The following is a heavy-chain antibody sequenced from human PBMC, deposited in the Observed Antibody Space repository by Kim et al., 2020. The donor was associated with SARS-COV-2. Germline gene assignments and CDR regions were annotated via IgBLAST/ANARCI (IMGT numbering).Heavy chain of an antibody. J-gene: IGHJ2*01. Sequence: YYADSVKGRFTVSRDNPKNTLFLQMNTRRVEDTAIYYCAKVGSPGYWYFDLWGRGALVTVSS. V-gene: IGHV3-23*01. CDR3: AKVGSPGYWYFDL. D-gene: IGHD3-10*01.